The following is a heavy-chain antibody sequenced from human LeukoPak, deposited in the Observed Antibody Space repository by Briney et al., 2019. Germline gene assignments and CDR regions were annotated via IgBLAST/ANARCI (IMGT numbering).Heavy chain of an antibody. D-gene: IGHD3-22*01. J-gene: IGHJ5*02. CDR2: ISWNSGSI. CDR1: GFTFGDYT. CDR3: AKGLSYYYDNSGYSAGS. V-gene: IGHV3-9*01. Sequence: GGSLRLSCAASGFTFGDYTMHWVRQAPGKGLEWVSGISWNSGSIGYADSVKGRFTISRDNAKNSLYLQMNSLRAEDTALYYCAKGLSYYYDNSGYSAGSWGQGTLVTVSS.